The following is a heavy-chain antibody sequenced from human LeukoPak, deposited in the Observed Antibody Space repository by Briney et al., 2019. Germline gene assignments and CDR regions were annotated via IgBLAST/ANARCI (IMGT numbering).Heavy chain of an antibody. J-gene: IGHJ5*02. CDR3: ARDHSLEFGNWFDP. CDR1: GFTFSSYA. D-gene: IGHD3-10*01. V-gene: IGHV3-30*04. CDR2: ISYDGSTK. Sequence: GGSLRLSCAASGFTFSSYAMHWVRQPPGKGLEWVTMISYDGSTKYYTDSVKGRFTISRDNSKNTLYLQMSSLRTEDTALYYCARDHSLEFGNWFDPWGQGTLVTVSS.